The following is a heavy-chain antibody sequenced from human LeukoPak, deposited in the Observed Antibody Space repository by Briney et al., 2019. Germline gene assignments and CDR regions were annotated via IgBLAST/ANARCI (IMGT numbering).Heavy chain of an antibody. CDR2: IFNIGST. J-gene: IGHJ5*02. CDR1: GGSITSDH. Sequence: SQTLSPTCTVPGGSITSDHWTWVRQPPGKGLEYIGYIFNIGSTNYNPSLKSRVTISLDTSRHQFSLKLTSVTAADTAVYYCARLALSYYSGNWYNWFDPWGQGTLVTVSS. V-gene: IGHV4-59*08. D-gene: IGHD6-13*01. CDR3: ARLALSYYSGNWYNWFDP.